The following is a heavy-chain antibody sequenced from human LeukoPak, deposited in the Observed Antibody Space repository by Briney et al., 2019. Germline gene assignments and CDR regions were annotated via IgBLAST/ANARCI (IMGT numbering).Heavy chain of an antibody. CDR3: AGYGDYFSGVVDY. Sequence: SETLSLTCTVSGGSISSYYWSWIRQPAGKGLEWIGRIYTSGSNNYTPSLKSRVTMSVDTSKNQFSLRLSSVTAADTAVYYCAGYGDYFSGVVDYWGQGTLVTVSS. CDR2: IYTSGSN. CDR1: GGSISSYY. V-gene: IGHV4-4*07. D-gene: IGHD4-17*01. J-gene: IGHJ4*02.